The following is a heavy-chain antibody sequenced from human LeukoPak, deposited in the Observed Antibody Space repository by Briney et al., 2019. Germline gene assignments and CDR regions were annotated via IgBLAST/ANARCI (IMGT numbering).Heavy chain of an antibody. D-gene: IGHD5-24*01. Sequence: AGGSLRLSCAASGFTFSSYGMHWVRQAPGKGLEWVAVIWYGGSNKYYADSVKGRFTISRDNSKNTLYLQMNSLRAEDTAVYYCAKDAHPPRDGYNPYYFDYWGHGTLVTVSS. CDR2: IWYGGSNK. CDR1: GFTFSSYG. J-gene: IGHJ4*01. CDR3: AKDAHPPRDGYNPYYFDY. V-gene: IGHV3-30*02.